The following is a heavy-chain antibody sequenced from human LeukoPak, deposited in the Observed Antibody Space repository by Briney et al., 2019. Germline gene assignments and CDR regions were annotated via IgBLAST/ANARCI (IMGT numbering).Heavy chain of an antibody. D-gene: IGHD6-13*01. CDR3: ASGYTSTWYLVLAY. CDR1: GYSISSGYY. J-gene: IGHJ4*02. CDR2: IYHSVST. Sequence: SETLSLTCTVSGYSISSGYYWDWIRQPPGKGLEWIGSIYHSVSTYYNSSLKSRVTISVDTSKNQFSLELSSVTAADTAVYYCASGYTSTWYLVLAYWGQGTLVSVSS. V-gene: IGHV4-38-2*02.